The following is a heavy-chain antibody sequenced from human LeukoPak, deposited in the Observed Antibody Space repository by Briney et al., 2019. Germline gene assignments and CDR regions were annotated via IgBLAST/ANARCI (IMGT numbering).Heavy chain of an antibody. J-gene: IGHJ6*02. CDR2: IYYSGST. V-gene: IGHV4-39*01. Sequence: SETLSLTCTVSGGSISSSSYYWGWIRQPPGKGLEWIGSIYYSGSTYYNPSLKSRVTISVDTSKNQFSLKLSSVTAADTAVYYCARCPYYYDSSGYHYYYGMDVWGQGTTVTVSS. CDR1: GGSISSSSYY. D-gene: IGHD3-22*01. CDR3: ARCPYYYDSSGYHYYYGMDV.